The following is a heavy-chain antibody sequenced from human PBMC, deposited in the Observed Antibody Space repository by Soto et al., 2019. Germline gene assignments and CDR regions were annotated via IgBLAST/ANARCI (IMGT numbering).Heavy chain of an antibody. CDR1: GFTVSSNY. CDR2: IYSGGST. CDR3: ARRNYYDSSGYYYFDY. V-gene: IGHV3-66*01. D-gene: IGHD3-22*01. Sequence: GESLKISCAASGFTVSSNYMSWVRQAPGKGLEWVSVIYSGGSTYYADSVKGRFTISRDNSKNTLYLQMNSLRAEDTAVYYCARRNYYDSSGYYYFDYWGQGTLVTVSS. J-gene: IGHJ4*02.